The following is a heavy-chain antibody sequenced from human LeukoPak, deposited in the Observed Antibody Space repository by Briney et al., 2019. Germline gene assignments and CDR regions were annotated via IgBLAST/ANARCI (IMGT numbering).Heavy chain of an antibody. Sequence: PSETLSLTCTVSGGSINSSSYYWGWIRQPPGKGLEWIGSIYYSGSTYYNPSLKSRVTISVDTSKNQFSMKLSSVTAADTAVYFCARGLRDGYTLFYFDYWGQGTLVTVSS. CDR3: ARGLRDGYTLFYFDY. CDR1: GGSINSSSYY. D-gene: IGHD5-24*01. CDR2: IYYSGST. V-gene: IGHV4-39*01. J-gene: IGHJ4*02.